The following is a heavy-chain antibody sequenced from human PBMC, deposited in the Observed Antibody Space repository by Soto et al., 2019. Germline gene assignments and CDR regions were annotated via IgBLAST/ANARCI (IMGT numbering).Heavy chain of an antibody. CDR3: ARDELEGNWFDP. J-gene: IGHJ5*02. Sequence: QLQLQESGSGLVRPSQTLSLTCAVSGVSISSGGYSWNWIRQPPGKGLEWIGYIYHSGSTLYNPFLKSRVTIAVDKSKNQCSLKLTSVTAADTAVYYCARDELEGNWFDPWGQGALVTVSS. CDR2: IYHSGST. V-gene: IGHV4-30-2*01. CDR1: GVSISSGGYS. D-gene: IGHD1-7*01.